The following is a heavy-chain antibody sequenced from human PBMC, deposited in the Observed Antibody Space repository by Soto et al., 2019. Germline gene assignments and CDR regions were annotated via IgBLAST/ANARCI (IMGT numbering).Heavy chain of an antibody. D-gene: IGHD3-22*01. Sequence: SVKVSCKASGGTFSSYAISWVRQAPGQGLEWMGGIIPIFGTANYAQKFQGRVTITADESTSTAYMELRSLRSDDTAVYYCARVFYDSSGYPYYYYGMDVWGQGTTVTVSS. CDR2: IIPIFGTA. V-gene: IGHV1-69*13. CDR1: GGTFSSYA. CDR3: ARVFYDSSGYPYYYYGMDV. J-gene: IGHJ6*02.